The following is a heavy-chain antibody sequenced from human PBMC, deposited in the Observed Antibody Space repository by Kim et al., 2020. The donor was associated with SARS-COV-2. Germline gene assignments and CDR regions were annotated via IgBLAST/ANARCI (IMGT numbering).Heavy chain of an antibody. V-gene: IGHV3-23*01. CDR3: AKDYTDYYGSGSSDY. J-gene: IGHJ4*02. D-gene: IGHD3-10*01. Sequence: SVKGRFTIYRDNSKNTLYLQMNSLSAEDTAVYYCAKDYTDYYGSGSSDYWGQGTLVTVSS.